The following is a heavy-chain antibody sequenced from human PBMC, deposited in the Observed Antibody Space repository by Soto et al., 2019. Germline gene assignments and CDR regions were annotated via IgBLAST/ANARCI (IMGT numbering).Heavy chain of an antibody. CDR2: ISSDGSNK. CDR1: VFTFNSYV. Sequence: QVQLVESGGGVVQPGRSLRLSCAASVFTFNSYVMHWVRQAPGKGLEWVAVISSDGSNKYYGDSVKGRFTISRDNSKNTLYLQMNSLRDEDTAMYYCARGGRDFWSGSDYWGQGTLVTVSS. D-gene: IGHD3-3*01. V-gene: IGHV3-30-3*01. J-gene: IGHJ4*02. CDR3: ARGGRDFWSGSDY.